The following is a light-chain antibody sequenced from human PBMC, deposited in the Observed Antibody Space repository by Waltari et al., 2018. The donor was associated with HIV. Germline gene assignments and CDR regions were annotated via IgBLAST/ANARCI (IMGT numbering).Light chain of an antibody. CDR3: QAWDSSSAVV. Sequence: SYELTQSPSVSVSPGQTASITCSGDQLGDPYVSWYQQKPGQSPVLVIYQSSKRPSEIPERFSGSNSGDTATLTISGTQAVDEADYYCQAWDSSSAVVFGGGTKLTVL. CDR2: QSS. CDR1: QLGDPY. V-gene: IGLV3-1*01. J-gene: IGLJ2*01.